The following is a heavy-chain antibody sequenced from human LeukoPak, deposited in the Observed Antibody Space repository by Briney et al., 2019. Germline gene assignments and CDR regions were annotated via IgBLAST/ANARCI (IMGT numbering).Heavy chain of an antibody. V-gene: IGHV4-39*07. Sequence: KPSETLSLTCTVSGGSIGSSSYYWGWIRQPPGEGLEWIGSIYYSGSTYYNPSLKSRLTISVDTSKNQFSLKLSSVTAADTAVYYCARALGSSGYGWFDPWGQGTLVTVSS. CDR2: IYYSGST. CDR1: GGSIGSSSYY. J-gene: IGHJ5*02. CDR3: ARALGSSGYGWFDP. D-gene: IGHD3-22*01.